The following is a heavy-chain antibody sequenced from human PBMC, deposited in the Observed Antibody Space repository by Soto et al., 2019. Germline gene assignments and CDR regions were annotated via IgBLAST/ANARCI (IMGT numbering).Heavy chain of an antibody. J-gene: IGHJ3*02. CDR1: GYSFTSYW. V-gene: IGHV5-51*01. CDR3: TRRRTYSCDSSGYPNDAFDM. CDR2: IYPGDSDT. D-gene: IGHD3-22*01. Sequence: VESLTISCKGSGYSFTSYWIGWVRQMPGKGLEWMGIIYPGDSDTRYIPSFQGQVTISADKSISTAYLQWSSLKASDTAMYYCTRRRTYSCDSSGYPNDAFDMGGQGAMVAVS.